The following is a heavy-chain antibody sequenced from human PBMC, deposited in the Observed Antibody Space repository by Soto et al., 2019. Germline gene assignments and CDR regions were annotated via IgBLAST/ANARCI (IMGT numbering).Heavy chain of an antibody. Sequence: GASVKVSCKASGGTFSSYTISWVRQAPGQGLEWMGRIIPILGIANYAQKFQGRVTITADKSTSTAYMELSSLRSEDTAVYYCVRAIRRSSWYSSSDAFDIWGQGTMVTVSS. J-gene: IGHJ3*02. V-gene: IGHV1-69*02. CDR2: IIPILGIA. D-gene: IGHD6-13*01. CDR1: GGTFSSYT. CDR3: VRAIRRSSWYSSSDAFDI.